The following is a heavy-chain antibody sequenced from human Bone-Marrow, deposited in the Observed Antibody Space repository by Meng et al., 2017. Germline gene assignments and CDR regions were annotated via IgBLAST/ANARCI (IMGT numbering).Heavy chain of an antibody. Sequence: GSLRLSCTVSGGSISNSYWSWIRQPPGKGLEWIGYIYYSGSTNYNPSLKSRVTISVDTPKNKFSLKLSSVTAADTAVYYCARFTCYYDSSGYYYYYYGMDVWGQGTTVTVSS. D-gene: IGHD3-22*01. CDR1: GGSISNSY. CDR3: ARFTCYYDSSGYYYYYYGMDV. J-gene: IGHJ6*02. V-gene: IGHV4-59*01. CDR2: IYYSGST.